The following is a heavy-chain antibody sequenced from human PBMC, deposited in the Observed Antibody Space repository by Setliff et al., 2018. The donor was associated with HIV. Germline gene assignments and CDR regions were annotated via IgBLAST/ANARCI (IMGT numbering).Heavy chain of an antibody. CDR2: IYYSGST. CDR3: ASYPRLFGGNYWFDP. CDR1: GGSISSSSYY. V-gene: IGHV4-39*07. Sequence: SETLSLTCTVSGGSISSSSYYWGWIRQPPGKGLEWIGSIYYSGSTYYNPSLKSRLTISLDTSKNQFSLKLSPVTAADTAVYYCASYPRLFGGNYWFDPWGQGTLVTVSS. D-gene: IGHD3-16*01. J-gene: IGHJ5*02.